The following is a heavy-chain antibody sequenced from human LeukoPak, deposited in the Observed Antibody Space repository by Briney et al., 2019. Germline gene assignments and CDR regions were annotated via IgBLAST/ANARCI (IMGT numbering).Heavy chain of an antibody. CDR2: ISGSGGST. J-gene: IGHJ4*02. CDR1: GFTFSSSA. CDR3: AKAPSGSAPPDY. D-gene: IGHD3-10*01. Sequence: GGSLRLSCAASGFTFSSSAMSWVRQAPGKGLEWVSVISGSGGSTYYADSVKGRFTISRDNSNNTLYLQMNSLRAEDTAVYYCAKAPSGSAPPDYWGQGTLVTVSS. V-gene: IGHV3-23*01.